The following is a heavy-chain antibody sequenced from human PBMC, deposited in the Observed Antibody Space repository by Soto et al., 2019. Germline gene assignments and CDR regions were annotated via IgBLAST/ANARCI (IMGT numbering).Heavy chain of an antibody. V-gene: IGHV4-34*01. D-gene: IGHD6-13*01. CDR3: ARLYPPLRGSSWLDY. CDR1: GGSFSGYY. Sequence: LSLTCAVYGGSFSGYYWSWIRQPPGKGLEWIGEINHSGSTNYNPSLKSRVTISVDTSKNQFSLKLSSVTAADTAVYYCARLYPPLRGSSWLDYWGQGTLVTVSS. CDR2: INHSGST. J-gene: IGHJ4*02.